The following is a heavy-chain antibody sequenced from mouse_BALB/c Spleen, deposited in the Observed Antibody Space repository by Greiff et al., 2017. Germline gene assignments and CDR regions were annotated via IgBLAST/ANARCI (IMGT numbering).Heavy chain of an antibody. V-gene: IGHV5-6-3*01. CDR1: GFTFSSYG. Sequence: EVQGVESGGGLVQPGGSLKLSCAASGFTFSSYGMSWVRQTPDKRLELVATINSNGGSTYYPDSVKGRFTISRDNAKNTLYLQMSSLKSEDTAMYYCARDALRLPFDYWGQGTTLTVSS. CDR3: ARDALRLPFDY. D-gene: IGHD1-1*01. CDR2: INSNGGST. J-gene: IGHJ2*01.